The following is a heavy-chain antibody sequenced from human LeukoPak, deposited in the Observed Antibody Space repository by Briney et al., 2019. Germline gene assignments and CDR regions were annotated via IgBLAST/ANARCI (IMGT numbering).Heavy chain of an antibody. CDR2: ISSSSSYI. V-gene: IGHV3-21*01. Sequence: PGGSLRLSCAASGFTFSSYSMNWVRQAPGKGLEWVSSISSSSSYIYYADSVKGRLTISRDNAKNSLYLQMNSLRAEDTAVYYCARDLGSIASDYWGQGTLVTVSS. D-gene: IGHD6-6*01. CDR3: ARDLGSIASDY. J-gene: IGHJ4*02. CDR1: GFTFSSYS.